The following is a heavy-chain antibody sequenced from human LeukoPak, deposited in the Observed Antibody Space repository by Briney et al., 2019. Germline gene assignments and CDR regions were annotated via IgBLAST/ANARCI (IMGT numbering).Heavy chain of an antibody. Sequence: GGSLRLSCAASGFTFSSYGMHWVRQAPGKGLEWVAVISYDGSNKYYADSVKGRFTISRDNSKNTLYLQMNSLRAEGTAVYYCAKDARYCSSTSCPNWFDPWGQGTLVTVSS. V-gene: IGHV3-30*18. CDR3: AKDARYCSSTSCPNWFDP. CDR2: ISYDGSNK. D-gene: IGHD2-2*01. CDR1: GFTFSSYG. J-gene: IGHJ5*02.